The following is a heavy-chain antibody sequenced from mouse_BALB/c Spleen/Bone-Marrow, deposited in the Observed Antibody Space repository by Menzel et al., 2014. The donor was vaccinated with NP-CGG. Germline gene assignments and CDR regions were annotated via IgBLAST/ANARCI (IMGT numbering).Heavy chain of an antibody. CDR2: IYPGSGST. Sequence: LQQSGSELVWPGASVKLSCKASGYTFTSYWMHWVKQRHGQGLEWIGNIYPGSGSTNYDEKFKSKGTLTVDTSSSTAYMHLSSLTSEDSAVYYCTRWDYGYMDYWGQGTSVTVSS. D-gene: IGHD1-2*01. V-gene: IGHV1S22*01. CDR1: GYTFTSYW. CDR3: TRWDYGYMDY. J-gene: IGHJ4*01.